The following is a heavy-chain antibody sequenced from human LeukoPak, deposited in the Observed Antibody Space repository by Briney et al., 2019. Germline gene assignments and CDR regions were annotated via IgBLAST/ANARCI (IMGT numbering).Heavy chain of an antibody. D-gene: IGHD3-3*01. Sequence: PSETLSLTCTVSGGSLGSSSYYWGWIRQPPGKDLEWIGTIYFDGNSFYNPSLKSRVTISIDMSKNQFSLKLSSVTAADTAIYYCASENGNFWIGYHYFEDWGQGTLVSASS. CDR2: IYFDGNS. CDR3: ASENGNFWIGYHYFED. J-gene: IGHJ4*02. V-gene: IGHV4-39*01. CDR1: GGSLGSSSYY.